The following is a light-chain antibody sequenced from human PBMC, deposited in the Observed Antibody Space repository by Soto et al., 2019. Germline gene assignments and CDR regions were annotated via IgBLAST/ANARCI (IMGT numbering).Light chain of an antibody. V-gene: IGLV1-36*01. CDR1: SSNIGNNA. J-gene: IGLJ3*02. CDR3: AAWDDSLTGPV. CDR2: FDD. Sequence: QSVLTQPPSLSAAPRQRVTISCSGSSSNIGNNAVNWYQKFPGKAPKLLIHFDDRVASGVSDRFSGSKSGTSASLAISGLQSEDEAECYGAAWDDSLTGPVFGGGTQLTVL.